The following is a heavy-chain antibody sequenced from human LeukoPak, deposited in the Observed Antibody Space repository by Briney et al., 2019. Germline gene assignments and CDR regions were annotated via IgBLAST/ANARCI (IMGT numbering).Heavy chain of an antibody. V-gene: IGHV1-2*02. CDR3: ARVSGSIAASDY. J-gene: IGHJ4*02. CDR1: GYTFTGYY. D-gene: IGHD6-13*01. CDR2: INPNSGGT. Sequence: ASVKVSCKASGYTFTGYYTHWVRQAPGQGLEWRGWINPNSGGTNCAQKFQGRVTMPRDTSISTAYMELSRLRSDDTAVYYCARVSGSIAASDYWGQGTLVTVSS.